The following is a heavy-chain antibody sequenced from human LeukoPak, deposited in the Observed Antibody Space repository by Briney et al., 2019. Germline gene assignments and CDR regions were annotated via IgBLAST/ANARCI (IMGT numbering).Heavy chain of an antibody. Sequence: GGSLRLSCAASGFTFSSYGMHWVRQAPGKGLEWVSAISGSGGSTYYADSVKGRFTISRDNSKNTLYLQMNSLRAEDTAVYYCAKLRLGELSSIDYWGQGTLVTVSS. D-gene: IGHD3-16*02. CDR1: GFTFSSYG. CDR3: AKLRLGELSSIDY. CDR2: ISGSGGST. V-gene: IGHV3-23*01. J-gene: IGHJ4*02.